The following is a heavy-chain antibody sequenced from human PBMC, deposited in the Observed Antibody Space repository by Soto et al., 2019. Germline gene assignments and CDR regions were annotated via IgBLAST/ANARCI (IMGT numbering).Heavy chain of an antibody. J-gene: IGHJ6*02. Sequence: QLQLQESGPGLVKPSETLSLICSVSGGSISSDTFYWGWFRQPPGKGLEWIGSIYYNGNTYYNPSLKCRVTISMNSSKNPFDLLVGSVTVAVTGVYYCATPRSNMKYGVSFYGVDVWGQGTTVTVSS. CDR3: ATPRSNMKYGVSFYGVDV. V-gene: IGHV4-39*01. CDR1: GGSISSDTFY. D-gene: IGHD3-16*01. CDR2: IYYNGNT.